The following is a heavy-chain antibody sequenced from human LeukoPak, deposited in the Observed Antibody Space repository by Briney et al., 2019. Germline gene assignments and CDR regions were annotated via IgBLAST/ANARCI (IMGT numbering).Heavy chain of an antibody. J-gene: IGHJ4*02. CDR3: ARAARRNYGYDY. CDR2: INPGNGNT. D-gene: IGHD4-11*01. CDR1: GYTLTDHD. Sequence: ASVKVSCKDSGYTLTDHDIHWVRQAPGQRLEWMGWINPGNGNTKYSQKFQGRVTITRDTSASTAYMELSSLTSEDTAVYYCARAARRNYGYDYWGQGTLVTVSS. V-gene: IGHV1-3*01.